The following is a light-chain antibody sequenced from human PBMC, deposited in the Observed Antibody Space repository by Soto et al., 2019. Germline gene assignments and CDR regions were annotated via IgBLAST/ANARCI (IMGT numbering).Light chain of an antibody. Sequence: EIVLTQSPCTLSLAPLERSTLSCRASQSVSINLAWYQQRPGQAPRLLIFGASARATGVPVRFSGSGAGTEFTLTISSLQSEDFGVYYCHQYNNWRTFGQGTRLEIK. CDR1: QSVSIN. CDR3: HQYNNWRT. V-gene: IGKV3-15*01. CDR2: GAS. J-gene: IGKJ5*01.